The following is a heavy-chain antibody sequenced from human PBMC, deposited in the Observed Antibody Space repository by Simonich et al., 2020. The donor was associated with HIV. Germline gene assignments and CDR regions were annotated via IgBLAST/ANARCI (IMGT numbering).Heavy chain of an antibody. Sequence: EVQLVQSGAEVKKPGAAVKISCHFSGYTFTDYYIHWVQQAPGKGLEWMGLVDPEQDETIYAEKFQGRLTITADTSPDIAYMELSSLRSEDTAVYYCATVGLRDGYNYYWGQGTLITVSS. V-gene: IGHV1-69-2*01. CDR2: VDPEQDET. CDR3: ATVGLRDGYNYY. J-gene: IGHJ4*02. CDR1: GYTFTDYY. D-gene: IGHD1-1*01.